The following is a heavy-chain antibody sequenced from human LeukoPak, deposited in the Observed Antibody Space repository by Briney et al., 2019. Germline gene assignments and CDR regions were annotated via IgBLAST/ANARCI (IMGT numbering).Heavy chain of an antibody. CDR2: IYYSGST. D-gene: IGHD3-22*01. J-gene: IGHJ3*02. CDR1: GGSISSSSYY. CDR3: ARDLGLSITMIDDAFDI. V-gene: IGHV4-39*07. Sequence: SETLSLTCTVSGGSISSSSYYWGWLRQPPGERLEWIGSIYYSGSTYYNPSLKSRVTISVDTSKNQFSLKLNYVTAADTAVYYCARDLGLSITMIDDAFDIWGQGTMVTVSS.